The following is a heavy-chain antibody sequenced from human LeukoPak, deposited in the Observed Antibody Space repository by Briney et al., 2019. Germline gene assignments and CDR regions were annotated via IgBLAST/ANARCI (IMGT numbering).Heavy chain of an antibody. CDR3: ATMTTDRLDDY. Sequence: ASVKVSCKASGGTFTSYVISWVRQAPGQGLEWMGGIIPIFGTANYAQKFQGRVTITTDESTSTAYMELSSLRSEDTAVYYCATMTTDRLDDYWGQGTLVTVSS. CDR2: IIPIFGTA. J-gene: IGHJ4*02. CDR1: GGTFTSYV. D-gene: IGHD4-11*01. V-gene: IGHV1-69*05.